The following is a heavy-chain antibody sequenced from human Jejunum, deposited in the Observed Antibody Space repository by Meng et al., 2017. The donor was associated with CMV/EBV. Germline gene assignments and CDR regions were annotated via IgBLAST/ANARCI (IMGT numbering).Heavy chain of an antibody. Sequence: SGSSGSDYGSGRLQPRGKGLEWICYILDMGNTKDNPSRKSRATISVDTSKNQFSLKPSSVTAADMAVYDCARDLELGDIARVFDYWGQGTLGTVSS. CDR1: SGSSGSDY. J-gene: IGHJ4*02. D-gene: IGHD5-18*01. V-gene: IGHV4-61*01. CDR3: ARDLELGDIARVFDY. CDR2: ILDMGNT.